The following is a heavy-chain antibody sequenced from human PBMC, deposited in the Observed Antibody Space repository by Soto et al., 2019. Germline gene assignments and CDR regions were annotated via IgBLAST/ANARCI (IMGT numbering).Heavy chain of an antibody. V-gene: IGHV1-3*04. CDR3: ARGEEV. Sequence: ASVKVSCKASGYTFTRYALHWVRQAPGQRLEWMGWINTGNAKTKYSEEFQGRVTITRDTSASTAYMELSSLRSEDTAVYYCARGEEVWGQGTTVTVSS. CDR2: INTGNAKT. J-gene: IGHJ6*02. CDR1: GYTFTRYA.